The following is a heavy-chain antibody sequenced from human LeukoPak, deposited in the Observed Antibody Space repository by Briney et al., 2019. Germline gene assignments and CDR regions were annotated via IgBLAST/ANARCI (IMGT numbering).Heavy chain of an antibody. J-gene: IGHJ4*02. CDR3: AKDVYYFDY. CDR1: GFTVSNNY. V-gene: IGHV3-53*01. Sequence: GGSLRLSCVVSGFTVSNNYMKWVRQAPGKGLEWVSTIYGGGSTYYADSVRGRFTISRHNSKNTLYLQMNSLRAEDTAVYYCAKDVYYFDYWGQGTLVTVSS. CDR2: IYGGGST.